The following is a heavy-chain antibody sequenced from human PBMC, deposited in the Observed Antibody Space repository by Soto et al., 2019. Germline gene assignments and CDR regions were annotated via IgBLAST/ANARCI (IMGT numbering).Heavy chain of an antibody. D-gene: IGHD2-21*01. J-gene: IGHJ4*02. CDR3: VNMMIARGAFDF. CDR2: ISPQGGST. CDR1: VFAFSSYA. Sequence: GWSLRLSCSSSVFAFSSYAMHWVRQTPGKGLEYVSAISPQGGSTYYADSVKGRFTISRDDSKNTVYLQMSSLRPDDTAVYYCVNMMIARGAFDFWGQGTLVTVSS. V-gene: IGHV3-64D*06.